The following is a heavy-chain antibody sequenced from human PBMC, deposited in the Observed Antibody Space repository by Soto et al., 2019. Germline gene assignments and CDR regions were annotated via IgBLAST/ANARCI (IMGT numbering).Heavy chain of an antibody. CDR3: ARDYDCWSGYFRFSMDV. V-gene: IGHV1-3*01. CDR2: INAGNGNT. CDR1: GYTFTSYA. Sequence: QVQLVQSGAEVKKPGASVKVSCKASGYTFTSYAMHWVLQAPGQRLEWMGWINAGNGNTKYSQKFQGRVTITRDTSASTAYMEMSSLRSEDTAVYYCARDYDCWSGYFRFSMDVWGKGTTVTVSS. D-gene: IGHD3-3*01. J-gene: IGHJ6*03.